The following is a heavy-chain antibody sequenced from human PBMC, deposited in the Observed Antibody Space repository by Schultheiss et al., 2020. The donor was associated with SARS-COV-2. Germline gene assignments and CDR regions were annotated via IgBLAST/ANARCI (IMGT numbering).Heavy chain of an antibody. CDR2: IIPIFGTA. V-gene: IGHV1-69*06. CDR3: ARYSSGCFGWCYFDY. D-gene: IGHD6-19*01. CDR1: GGTFSSYA. J-gene: IGHJ4*02. Sequence: SVKVSCKASGGTFSSYAINWVRQAPGQGLEWMGGIIPIFGTANYAQKFQGRVTITADKSTSTAYMELSSLRSEDTAVYYCARYSSGCFGWCYFDYWGQGTLVTVSS.